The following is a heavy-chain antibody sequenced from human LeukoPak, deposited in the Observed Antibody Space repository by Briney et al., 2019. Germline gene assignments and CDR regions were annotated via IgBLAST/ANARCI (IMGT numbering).Heavy chain of an antibody. CDR2: INHSGST. V-gene: IGHV4-34*01. D-gene: IGHD1-14*01. CDR1: GGSFSGYY. Sequence: PSETLSLTCAVYGGSFSGYYWSWIRQPPGKGLEWIGEINHSGSTNYNPSLKSRVTISVDTSKNQFSPKLSSVTAADTAVYYCATGTRSWFDPWGQGTLVTVSS. CDR3: ATGTRSWFDP. J-gene: IGHJ5*02.